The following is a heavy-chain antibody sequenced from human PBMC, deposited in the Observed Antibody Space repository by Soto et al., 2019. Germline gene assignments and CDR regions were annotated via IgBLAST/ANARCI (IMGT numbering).Heavy chain of an antibody. CDR3: ARGGFLGTGGLDY. D-gene: IGHD2-8*02. V-gene: IGHV3-33*01. CDR1: GFTFSQHD. J-gene: IGHJ4*02. CDR2: IWFDGSNE. Sequence: QVQLVESGGGVVQPGRSLRLSCAASGFTFSQHDMHWVRQAPGKGLEWVAVIWFDGSNENYADSVKGRFSISRDSFNNTLYLQINGLRAEDTAAYYCARGGFLGTGGLDYWGQGSLVPVSS.